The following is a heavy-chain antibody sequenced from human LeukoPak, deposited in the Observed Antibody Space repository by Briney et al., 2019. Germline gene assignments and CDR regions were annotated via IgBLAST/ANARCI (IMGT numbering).Heavy chain of an antibody. Sequence: GGSLRLSCAASGFTFSDYYMSWIRQAPRKGLEWVSYISKSGTSTKYADSVKGRFSISRDNAKQSLYLQLTSLTAEDTAVYYCARVRSSGSPLDYWGQGTLVTVSS. V-gene: IGHV3-11*05. CDR2: ISKSGTST. CDR3: ARVRSSGSPLDY. CDR1: GFTFSDYY. J-gene: IGHJ4*02. D-gene: IGHD3-10*01.